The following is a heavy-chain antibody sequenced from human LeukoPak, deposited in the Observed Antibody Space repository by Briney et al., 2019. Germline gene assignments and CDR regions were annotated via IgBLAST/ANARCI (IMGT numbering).Heavy chain of an antibody. Sequence: SETLSLTCTVSGGSISSHYWSWIRQPPGKGLEWIGYIYYSGSTNYNPSLKSRVTISVDTSKDQFSLKLSSVTAADTAVYYCAREGGHYCSGGSCYPAPVNWGQGTLVTVSS. CDR2: IYYSGST. CDR1: GGSISSHY. D-gene: IGHD2-15*01. V-gene: IGHV4-59*11. J-gene: IGHJ4*02. CDR3: AREGGHYCSGGSCYPAPVN.